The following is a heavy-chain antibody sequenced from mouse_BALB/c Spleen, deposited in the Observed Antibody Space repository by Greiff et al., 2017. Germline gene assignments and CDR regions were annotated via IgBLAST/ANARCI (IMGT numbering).Heavy chain of an antibody. CDR2: IRNKANGYTT. V-gene: IGHV7-3*02. D-gene: IGHD2-3*01. J-gene: IGHJ2*01. Sequence: EVMLVESGGGLVKPGGSLRLSCATSGFTFTDYYMSWVRQPPGKALEWLGFIRNKANGYTTEYSASVQGRFTISRDNSQSILYLQMNTLRAEDSTTYYCASGEDDGFYDWGQGTTLTVSS. CDR3: ASGEDDGFYD. CDR1: GFTFTDYY.